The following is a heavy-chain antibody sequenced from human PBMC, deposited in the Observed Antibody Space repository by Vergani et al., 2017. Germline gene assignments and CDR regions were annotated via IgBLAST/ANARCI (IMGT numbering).Heavy chain of an antibody. Sequence: EVQLVQSGAEVKKPGESLKISCKGSGYSFTSYWIGWVRQMPGKGLEWMGIIYPGDSDTRYSPSFQGQVTISADKSISTAYLQWSSLKASDTAMYYCARPVGYCSSTSCSLGYWGQGTLVTVSP. D-gene: IGHD2-2*01. CDR3: ARPVGYCSSTSCSLGY. CDR1: GYSFTSYW. CDR2: IYPGDSDT. V-gene: IGHV5-51*03. J-gene: IGHJ4*02.